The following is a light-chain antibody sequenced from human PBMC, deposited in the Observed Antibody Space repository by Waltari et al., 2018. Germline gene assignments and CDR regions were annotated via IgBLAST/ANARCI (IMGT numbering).Light chain of an antibody. J-gene: IGLJ3*02. CDR3: QTGGHGTWV. Sequence: QQPGKGPRYLMKVNSDGSHRKGDDIPDRLSASNSGTEYYLTISSLQSEDEADYYCQTGGHGTWVFGGGTKLTVL. CDR2: VNSDGSH. V-gene: IGLV4-69*01.